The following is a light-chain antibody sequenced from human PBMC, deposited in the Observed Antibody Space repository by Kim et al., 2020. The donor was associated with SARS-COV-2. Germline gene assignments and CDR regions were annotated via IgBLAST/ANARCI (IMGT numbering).Light chain of an antibody. CDR2: DVT. CDR3: CSYAGSYSYV. CDR1: NSNIGAYSH. Sequence: QSALTQPRSVSGSPGQSVTISCSGTNSNIGAYSHVYWYRQHPDKAPTLLIYDVTQRPYGVPDRFSGSKSGNTASLTISGLQAEDEADYYCCSYAGSYSYVFGTGTKVTVL. V-gene: IGLV2-11*01. J-gene: IGLJ1*01.